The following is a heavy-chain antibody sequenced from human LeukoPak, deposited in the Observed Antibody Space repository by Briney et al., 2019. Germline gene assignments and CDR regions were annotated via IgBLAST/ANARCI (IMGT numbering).Heavy chain of an antibody. CDR3: ATHDFSTGYPYFDF. CDR2: IKQDGSEE. Sequence: PGGSLRLSCAASGFNFRAFWMSWVRQAPGTGLEWVATIKQDGSEEYYVDSVKGRFTISRDNAKNSLYLQMNSLRADDTAIYYCATHDFSTGYPYFDFWGQGTLVSVSS. D-gene: IGHD3/OR15-3a*01. CDR1: GFNFRAFW. V-gene: IGHV3-7*01. J-gene: IGHJ4*02.